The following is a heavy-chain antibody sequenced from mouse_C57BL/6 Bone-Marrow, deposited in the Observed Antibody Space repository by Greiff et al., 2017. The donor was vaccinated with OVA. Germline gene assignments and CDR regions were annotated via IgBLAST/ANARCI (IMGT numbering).Heavy chain of an antibody. Sequence: QVQLQQPGAELVKPGASVKLSCKASGYTFTSYWMNWVKQRPGQGLEWIGMIHPNSGSTNYNEKFKSKATLTVDKSSSTAYMQLSSLTSEDSAVYYCARSRYGNWYFDVWGTGTTVTVSS. CDR2: IHPNSGST. V-gene: IGHV1-64*01. J-gene: IGHJ1*03. CDR3: ARSRYGNWYFDV. CDR1: GYTFTSYW. D-gene: IGHD2-1*01.